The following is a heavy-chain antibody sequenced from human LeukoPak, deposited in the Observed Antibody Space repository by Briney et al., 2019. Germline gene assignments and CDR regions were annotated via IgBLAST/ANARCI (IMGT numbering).Heavy chain of an antibody. J-gene: IGHJ3*02. CDR3: AKDLYYYDSSGYPSFDAFDI. CDR1: GFTFNSCA. Sequence: GGSLRLSCAASGFTFNSCAMSWVRQAPGKGLEWVSAISGSGGSTYYADSVKGRFTISRDNSKNTLYLQMNSLRAEDTAVYYCAKDLYYYDSSGYPSFDAFDIWGQGTMVTVSS. D-gene: IGHD3-22*01. V-gene: IGHV3-23*01. CDR2: ISGSGGST.